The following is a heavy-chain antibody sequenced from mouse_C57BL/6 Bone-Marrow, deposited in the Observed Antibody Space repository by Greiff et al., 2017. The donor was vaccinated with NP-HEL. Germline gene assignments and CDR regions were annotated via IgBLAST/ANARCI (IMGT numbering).Heavy chain of an antibody. CDR2: ISSGGSYT. D-gene: IGHD1-1*01. V-gene: IGHV5-6*01. J-gene: IGHJ2*01. CDR3: ARVYYYGSSFDY. CDR1: GFTFSSYG. Sequence: EVQVVESGGDLVKPGGSLKLSCAASGFTFSSYGMSWVRQTPDKRLEWVATISSGGSYTYYPDSVKGRFTISRDNAKNTLYLQMSSLKSEDTAMYYCARVYYYGSSFDYWGQGTTLTVSS.